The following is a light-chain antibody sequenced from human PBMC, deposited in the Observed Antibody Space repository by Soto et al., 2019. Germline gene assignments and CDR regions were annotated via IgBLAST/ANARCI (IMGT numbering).Light chain of an antibody. Sequence: QSALTQPRSVSGSPGQSVTISCTGTSSDVGGYNYVSWYQQHPGKAPKVMIYDVSERPSGVPDRFSGSKSGNTASLTISGLQAEDEADYYRCSYAGSPTYVFGTGTKLTVL. CDR1: SSDVGGYNY. CDR3: CSYAGSPTYV. J-gene: IGLJ1*01. V-gene: IGLV2-11*01. CDR2: DVS.